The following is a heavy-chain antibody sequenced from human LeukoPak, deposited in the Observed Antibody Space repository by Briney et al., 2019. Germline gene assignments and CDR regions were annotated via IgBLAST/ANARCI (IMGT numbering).Heavy chain of an antibody. CDR2: IRFNGTFT. CDR1: GFSFSSHG. D-gene: IGHD6-19*01. J-gene: IGHJ4*02. CDR3: AKDRLAVADSPFFGY. Sequence: GGSLRLSSAAAGFSFSSHGMYWVRQAPGKGLEWLAFIRFNGTFTYYGDSVKGRFTISRDNPKNTLYLQMNSLRAEDTAVYYCAKDRLAVADSPFFGYWGQGTLVTVSS. V-gene: IGHV3-30*02.